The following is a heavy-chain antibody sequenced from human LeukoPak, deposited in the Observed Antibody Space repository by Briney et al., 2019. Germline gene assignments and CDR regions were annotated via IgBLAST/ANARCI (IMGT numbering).Heavy chain of an antibody. CDR3: AKASGDYTLGY. J-gene: IGHJ4*02. CDR2: ISGSGGST. CDR1: GFTFSSYA. Sequence: GGSLRLSCAASGFTFSSYAMSWVRQAPGKGLEWVSAISGSGGSTCYADSVKGRFTISRDNSKNTLYLQMNSLRAEDTAVYYCAKASGDYTLGYWGQGTLVTVSS. V-gene: IGHV3-23*01. D-gene: IGHD4-17*01.